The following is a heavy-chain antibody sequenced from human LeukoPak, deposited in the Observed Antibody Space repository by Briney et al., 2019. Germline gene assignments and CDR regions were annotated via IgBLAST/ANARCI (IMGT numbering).Heavy chain of an antibody. V-gene: IGHV4-59*01. J-gene: IGHJ6*03. Sequence: SETLSLTCTVSGGSISSYYWSWIRQPPGKGLEWIGYIYYSGSTNYNPSLKSRVTISVDTSKNQFSLKLSSVTAADTAVYYCARGLEWSDFWSGYRYYYYMDVWGKGTTVTVSS. D-gene: IGHD3-3*01. CDR3: ARGLEWSDFWSGYRYYYYMDV. CDR2: IYYSGST. CDR1: GGSISSYY.